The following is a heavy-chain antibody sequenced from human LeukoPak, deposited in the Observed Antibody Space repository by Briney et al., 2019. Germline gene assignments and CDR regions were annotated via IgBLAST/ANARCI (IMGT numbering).Heavy chain of an antibody. CDR2: FDPEDGET. CDR3: ATFGITGTASDY. CDR1: GYTLTELS. J-gene: IGHJ4*02. Sequence: ASVKVSCKVSGYTLTELSMHWVRPAPGKGLEWMGGFDPEDGETIYAQKFQGRVTMTEDTSTDTAYMELSSLRSEDTAVYYCATFGITGTASDYWGQGTLVTVSS. D-gene: IGHD1-20*01. V-gene: IGHV1-24*01.